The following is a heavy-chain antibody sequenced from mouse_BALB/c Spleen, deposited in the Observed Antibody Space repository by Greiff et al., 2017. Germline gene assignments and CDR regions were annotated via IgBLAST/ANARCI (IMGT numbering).Heavy chain of an antibody. CDR3: ARVPLYYDYDDY. V-gene: IGHV1-63*02. Sequence: QVQLQQSGAELVRPGTSVKISCKASGYTFTNYWLGWIKQRPGHGLEWIGDIYPGGGYTNYNEKFKGKATLNADTSSSTAYMQLSSLTSEDSAVYFCARVPLYYDYDDYWGQGTTLTVSS. CDR2: IYPGGGYT. D-gene: IGHD2-4*01. J-gene: IGHJ2*01. CDR1: GYTFTNYW.